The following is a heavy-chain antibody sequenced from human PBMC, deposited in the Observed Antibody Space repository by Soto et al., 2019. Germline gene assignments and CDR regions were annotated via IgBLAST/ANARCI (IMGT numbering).Heavy chain of an antibody. J-gene: IGHJ4*02. CDR2: IYHSGST. CDR1: GGSISSGGYS. D-gene: IGHD2-21*02. CDR3: ARGGKVTAIPYYFDY. V-gene: IGHV4-30-2*01. Sequence: QLQLQESGSGLVKPSQTLSLTCAVSGGSISSGGYSWSWIRQPPGKGLEWIGYIYHSGSTYYSPSLKSRVTISVDRSKNQFSLKLSSVTAADTAVYYCARGGKVTAIPYYFDYWGQGTLVTVSS.